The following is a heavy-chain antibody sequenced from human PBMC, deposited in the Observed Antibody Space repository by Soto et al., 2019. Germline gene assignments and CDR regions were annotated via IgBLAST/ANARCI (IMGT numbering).Heavy chain of an antibody. V-gene: IGHV1-18*04. CDR1: GYTFTSYG. CDR2: ISAYNGNT. D-gene: IGHD6-19*01. Sequence: QVQLVQSGAEVKKPGASVKVSCKASGYTFTSYGISWVRQAPGQGLEWMGWISAYNGNTNYAQKLQGRVTMTTDTSTSTAYMELRSLRSDDTAVYYCARDLNGYSSGWYLPNYYYGMDVWGQGTTVTVSS. J-gene: IGHJ6*02. CDR3: ARDLNGYSSGWYLPNYYYGMDV.